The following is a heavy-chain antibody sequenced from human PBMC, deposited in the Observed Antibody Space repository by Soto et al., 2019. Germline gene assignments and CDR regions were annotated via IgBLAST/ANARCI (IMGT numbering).Heavy chain of an antibody. CDR2: IYYSGST. Sequence: SETLSLTCTVSGGSISSGGYYWSWIRQHPGKGLEWIGYIYYSGSTYYNPSLKSRVTISVDTSKNQFSLKLSSVTAADTAVYYCASETLYYYDSSGYSGNWFDPWGQGTLVTVSS. J-gene: IGHJ5*02. CDR3: ASETLYYYDSSGYSGNWFDP. D-gene: IGHD3-22*01. V-gene: IGHV4-31*03. CDR1: GGSISSGGYY.